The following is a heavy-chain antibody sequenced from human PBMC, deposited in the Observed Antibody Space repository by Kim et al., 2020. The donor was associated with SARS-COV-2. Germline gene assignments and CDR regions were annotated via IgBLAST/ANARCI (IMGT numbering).Heavy chain of an antibody. CDR3: ARDRATAMVTKSFGDYGMDV. D-gene: IGHD5-18*01. CDR2: ISAYNGNT. J-gene: IGHJ6*02. CDR1: GYTFTSYG. V-gene: IGHV1-18*01. Sequence: ASVKVSCKASGYTFTSYGISWVRQAPGQGLEWMGWISAYNGNTNYAQKLQGRVTMTTDTSTSTAYMELRSLRSDDTAVYYCARDRATAMVTKSFGDYGMDVWGQGTTVTVSS.